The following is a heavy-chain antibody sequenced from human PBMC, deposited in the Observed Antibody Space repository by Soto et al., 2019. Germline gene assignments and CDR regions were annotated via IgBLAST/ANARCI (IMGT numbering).Heavy chain of an antibody. J-gene: IGHJ4*02. CDR1: GGSISRYY. Sequence: SETLSLTCTVSGGSISRYYWTWIRQPPGKGLEWIGYIYYSGSSNYNASLKSRLTMSVDASKNQFSLKLSSVTAADTAVYYCAKGLGYFDSWGQGVLVTVSS. D-gene: IGHD1-26*01. V-gene: IGHV4-59*01. CDR2: IYYSGSS. CDR3: AKGLGYFDS.